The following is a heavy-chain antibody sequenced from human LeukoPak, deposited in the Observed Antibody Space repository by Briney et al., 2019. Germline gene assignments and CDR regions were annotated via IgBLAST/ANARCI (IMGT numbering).Heavy chain of an antibody. Sequence: ASVKVSCKAFGYTFTSYGIIWVRQAPGQGLEWMGWISAYNGNTNYAQKLQGRVTMTTDTSTSTAYMELRSLRSDDTAVYYCASSVMGYCSSTSCYRNAFDIWGQGTMVTVSS. J-gene: IGHJ3*02. D-gene: IGHD2-2*01. CDR3: ASSVMGYCSSTSCYRNAFDI. CDR1: GYTFTSYG. V-gene: IGHV1-18*01. CDR2: ISAYNGNT.